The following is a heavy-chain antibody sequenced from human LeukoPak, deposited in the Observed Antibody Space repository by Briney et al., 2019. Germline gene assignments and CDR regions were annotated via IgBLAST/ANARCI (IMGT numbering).Heavy chain of an antibody. Sequence: GGSLRLSCTASGFTFGDYAMTWVRQAPGKGLEWVGFIRSKIYGGTPEYAASVKGRFTISRDDSKGIAYLQMNSLKTEDTAVYYCTRDQTPYYWGQGTLATVSS. CDR3: TRDQTPYY. J-gene: IGHJ4*02. CDR1: GFTFGDYA. CDR2: IRSKIYGGTP. V-gene: IGHV3-49*04.